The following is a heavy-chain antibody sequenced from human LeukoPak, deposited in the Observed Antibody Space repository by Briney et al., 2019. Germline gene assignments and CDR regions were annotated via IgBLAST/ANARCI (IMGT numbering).Heavy chain of an antibody. V-gene: IGHV4-34*01. Sequence: SETLSLTCAVYGGSFSGYYWSWIRQPPGKGLEWIGEINHSGSTNYNPSLKSRVTISVDTSKNQFSLKLSSVTAADTAVYYCLSIAARPLENWFDPSGQGTLVTVSS. CDR2: INHSGST. D-gene: IGHD6-6*01. CDR1: GGSFSGYY. CDR3: LSIAARPLENWFDP. J-gene: IGHJ5*02.